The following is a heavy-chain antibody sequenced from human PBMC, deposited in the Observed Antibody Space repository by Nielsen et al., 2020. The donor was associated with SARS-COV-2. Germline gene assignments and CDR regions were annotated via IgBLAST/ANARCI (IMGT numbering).Heavy chain of an antibody. V-gene: IGHV3-33*01. Sequence: GGSLRLSCAASGFTFSSYGMHWVRQAPGKGLEWVAVIWYDGSNKYYADSVKGRFTISRDNSKNTLYPQMNSLRAEDTAVYYCAREGLEYSSGYYGGFDYWGQGTLVTVSS. CDR3: AREGLEYSSGYYGGFDY. D-gene: IGHD3-22*01. CDR2: IWYDGSNK. J-gene: IGHJ4*02. CDR1: GFTFSSYG.